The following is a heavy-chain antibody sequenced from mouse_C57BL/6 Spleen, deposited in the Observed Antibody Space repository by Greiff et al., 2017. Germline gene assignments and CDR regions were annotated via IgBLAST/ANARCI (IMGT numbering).Heavy chain of an antibody. Sequence: EVQRVEPGGGLVKPGGSLKLSCAASGFTFSDYGMHWVRQAPEKGLEWVAYISSGSSTIYYADTVKGRFTISRDNAKNTLFLQRTSLRSEDAALYYCALVAQTRDYWGQGTSVTVSA. D-gene: IGHD1-1*01. CDR3: ALVAQTRDY. CDR1: GFTFSDYG. V-gene: IGHV5-17*01. CDR2: ISSGSSTI. J-gene: IGHJ4*01.